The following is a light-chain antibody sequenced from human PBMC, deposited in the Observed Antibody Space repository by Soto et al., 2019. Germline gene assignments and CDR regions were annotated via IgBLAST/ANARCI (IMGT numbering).Light chain of an antibody. CDR3: QQYGSSLHT. CDR1: QSVSSSY. J-gene: IGKJ2*01. V-gene: IGKV3-20*01. CDR2: GAS. Sequence: EIVLTQSPGTLSLSPGERATLSCRASQSVSSSYLAWYQQKPGQAPRLLIYGASSRATGIPDRFSGSGSGTDFTLTISRLEPEDFAVYYWQQYGSSLHTFGQGTKLEIK.